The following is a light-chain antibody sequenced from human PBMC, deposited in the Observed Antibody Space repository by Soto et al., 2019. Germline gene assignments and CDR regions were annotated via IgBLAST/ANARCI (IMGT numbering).Light chain of an antibody. V-gene: IGKV4-1*01. Sequence: DVVMTQSPDSLAVSLGVRATINCKSSQSVLHSSNNENSVAWYQQKAGQRPKLLIYRASIRESGVPDRFSGSGSGTDFTLTISSLQAEDVAVYYCQQYYTGIAFGQGTRLEIK. CDR1: QSVLHSSNNENS. J-gene: IGKJ5*01. CDR3: QQYYTGIA. CDR2: RAS.